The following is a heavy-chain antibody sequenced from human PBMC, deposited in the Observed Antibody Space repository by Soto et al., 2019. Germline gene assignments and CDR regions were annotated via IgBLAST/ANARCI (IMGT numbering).Heavy chain of an antibody. V-gene: IGHV3-48*03. D-gene: IGHD1-20*01. J-gene: IGHJ4*02. Sequence: PVGPLRLACACSGFQLITSETNWLLQAPGKGLEWIEHITTSGSDMNYADSVKGRFTISRGNSKSSVFLQMNSLRVEDTAIYYCVREPSFYDITGQAYWGQGTQVTLSS. CDR1: GFQLITSE. CDR2: ITTSGSDM. CDR3: VREPSFYDITGQAY.